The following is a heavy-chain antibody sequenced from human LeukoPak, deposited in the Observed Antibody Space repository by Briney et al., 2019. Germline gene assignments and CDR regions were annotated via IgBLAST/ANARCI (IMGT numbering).Heavy chain of an antibody. CDR1: GFTFSSYA. D-gene: IGHD2-2*01. J-gene: IGHJ4*02. CDR2: ISGSGGST. CDR3: ARTYCSSTSCYRGFDY. Sequence: PGGSLRLSCAASGFTFSSYAMSWVRQAPGKGLEWVSAISGSGGSTYYADSVKGRFTISRDNSKNTLYLQMNSLRAEDTAVYYCARTYCSSTSCYRGFDYWGQGTLVTVSS. V-gene: IGHV3-23*01.